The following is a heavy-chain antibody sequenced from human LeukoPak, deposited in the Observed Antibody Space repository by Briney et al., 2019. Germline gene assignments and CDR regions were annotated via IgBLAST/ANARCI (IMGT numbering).Heavy chain of an antibody. V-gene: IGHV3-30*02. J-gene: IGHJ4*02. CDR1: GFTFSSYG. CDR2: IRYDGSNK. CDR3: ARKFLGSRGYYFDY. Sequence: GGSLRLSCAASGFTFSSYGMHWVRQAPGKGLEWVAFIRYDGSNKYYADSVKGRSTISRDNSKNTLYLQMNSLRAEDTAVYYCARKFLGSRGYYFDYWGQGTLVTVSS. D-gene: IGHD3-10*01.